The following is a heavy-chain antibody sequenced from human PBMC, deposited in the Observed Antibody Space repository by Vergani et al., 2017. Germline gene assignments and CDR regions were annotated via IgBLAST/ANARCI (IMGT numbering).Heavy chain of an antibody. CDR2: ISSSSSTI. CDR3: ARDSGLKGTAYFDY. Sequence: EVQLLESGGGLVQPGGSLRLSCAASGFTFSSYAMSWVRQAPGKGLEWVSYISSSSSTIYYADSVKGRFTISRDNAKNSLYLQMNSLRDEDTAVYYCARDSGLKGTAYFDYWGQGTLVTVSS. V-gene: IGHV3-48*02. D-gene: IGHD1-1*01. CDR1: GFTFSSYA. J-gene: IGHJ4*02.